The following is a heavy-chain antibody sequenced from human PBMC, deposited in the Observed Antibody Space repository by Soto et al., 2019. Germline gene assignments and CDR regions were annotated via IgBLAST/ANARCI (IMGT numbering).Heavy chain of an antibody. Sequence: PSETLSLTCTVSGGSISSGGYYWICIRKHPGKGLEWIGYIYYSGSTYYNPSLKSRVTISVDTSKNQFSLKLSSVTAADTAVYFCARAYRSSWHPRCFDTWGQGTLVTVSS. J-gene: IGHJ5*02. V-gene: IGHV4-31*03. CDR1: GGSISSGGYY. CDR3: ARAYRSSWHPRCFDT. D-gene: IGHD6-13*01. CDR2: IYYSGST.